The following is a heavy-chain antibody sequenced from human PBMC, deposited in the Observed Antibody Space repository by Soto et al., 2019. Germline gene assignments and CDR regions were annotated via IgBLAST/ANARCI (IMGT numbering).Heavy chain of an antibody. CDR3: AIGSRYCSSTSCYDAFDI. D-gene: IGHD2-2*01. J-gene: IGHJ3*02. CDR2: MNPNSGNT. CDR1: GYTFTSYD. V-gene: IGHV1-8*01. Sequence: ASVKVSCKASGYTFTSYDINWVRQATGQGLEWMGWMNPNSGNTGYAQRFQGRVTMTRNTSISTAYMELSSLRSEDTAVYYCAIGSRYCSSTSCYDAFDIWGQGTMVTVSS.